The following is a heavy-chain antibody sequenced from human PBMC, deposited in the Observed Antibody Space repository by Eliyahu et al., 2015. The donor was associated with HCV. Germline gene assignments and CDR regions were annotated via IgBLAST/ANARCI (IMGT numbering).Heavy chain of an antibody. V-gene: IGHV4-59*01. Sequence: QVQLQESGPGLVKPSETLSLTCTVSGGSITTYYWSWIRQPPGKGLEWIGYIHYSGSTNYNPPLKSRVTSVTAADTAVYYCASGGGGIAVAGTGGWFDPWGQGTLVTVSS. CDR1: GGSITTYY. CDR3: FDP. J-gene: IGHJ5*02. CDR2: IHYSGST. D-gene: IGHD6-19*01.